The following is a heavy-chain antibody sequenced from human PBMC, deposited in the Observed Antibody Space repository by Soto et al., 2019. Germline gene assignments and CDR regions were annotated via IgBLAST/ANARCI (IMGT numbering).Heavy chain of an antibody. J-gene: IGHJ4*02. D-gene: IGHD4-17*01. CDR1: GFTFSSYA. CDR3: ARAPHGDYEDLGSHFDY. CDR2: ISYDGSNK. V-gene: IGHV3-30-3*01. Sequence: QVQLVESGGGVVQPGRSLRLSCAASGFTFSSYAMHWVRQAPGKGLEWVAVISYDGSNKYYADSVKGRFTISRDNSKNTLYLQMNSLRAEDTAVYYCARAPHGDYEDLGSHFDYWGQGTLVTVSS.